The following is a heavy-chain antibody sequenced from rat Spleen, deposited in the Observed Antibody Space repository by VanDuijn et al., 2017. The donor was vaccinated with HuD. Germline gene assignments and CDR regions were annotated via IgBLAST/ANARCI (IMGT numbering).Heavy chain of an antibody. J-gene: IGHJ2*01. CDR3: ARASFDY. Sequence: QVQLKESGPGLVQPSQTLSLTCTVSGFSLISYGVNWVRQPPGKGLEWMGGIWGDGSSNYNSAIKSRLSISRDTSKSQVFLKMNSLQTEDTAMYFCARASFDYWGQGVMVTVSS. CDR1: GFSLISYG. V-gene: IGHV2-13*01. CDR2: IWGDGSS.